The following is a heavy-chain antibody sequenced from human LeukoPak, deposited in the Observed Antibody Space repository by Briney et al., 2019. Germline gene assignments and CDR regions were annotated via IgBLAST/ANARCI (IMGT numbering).Heavy chain of an antibody. D-gene: IGHD1-26*01. CDR1: GYTFTSYY. Sequence: ASVKVSCKASGYTFTSYYMHWVRQAPGQGLEWMGIINPSGGSTSHAQKFQGRVTMTRDTSTSTVYMELSSLRSEDTAVYYCARAIVGATSWFDPWGQGTLVTVSS. V-gene: IGHV1-46*01. CDR2: INPSGGST. CDR3: ARAIVGATSWFDP. J-gene: IGHJ5*02.